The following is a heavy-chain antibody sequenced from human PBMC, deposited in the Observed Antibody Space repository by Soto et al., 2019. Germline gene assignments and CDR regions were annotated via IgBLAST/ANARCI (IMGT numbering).Heavy chain of an antibody. J-gene: IGHJ2*01. D-gene: IGHD3-16*01. Sequence: EVQLVESGGGLVQPGGSLRLSCAASGFTFSSYDMHWVRQATGKGLEWVSAIGTAGDTYYPGSVKGRFTISRENAKNSLYLQMNSRGAEDTAVYYCARERKGGLGLGEFQSAGGAYFDLWGRGTLVTVSS. CDR3: ARERKGGLGLGEFQSAGGAYFDL. CDR2: IGTAGDT. V-gene: IGHV3-13*01. CDR1: GFTFSSYD.